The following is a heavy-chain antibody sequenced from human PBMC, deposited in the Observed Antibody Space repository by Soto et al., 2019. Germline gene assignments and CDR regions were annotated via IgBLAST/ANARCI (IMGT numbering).Heavy chain of an antibody. Sequence: QVQLVESGGGVVQPGRSLRLSCAASGFTFSSYGMHWVRQAPGKGLEWVAVIWYDGSNRYHADSVKGRFTISRDNSKNTLYLQMNSLRAEDTAVYYCARDHCSSTSCYLFQQWGQGTLVTVSS. J-gene: IGHJ1*01. D-gene: IGHD2-2*01. V-gene: IGHV3-33*01. CDR2: IWYDGSNR. CDR3: ARDHCSSTSCYLFQQ. CDR1: GFTFSSYG.